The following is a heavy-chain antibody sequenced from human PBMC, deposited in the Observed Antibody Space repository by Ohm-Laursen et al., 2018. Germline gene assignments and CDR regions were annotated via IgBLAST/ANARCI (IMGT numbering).Heavy chain of an antibody. D-gene: IGHD3-10*01. CDR2: ISSSSSTI. Sequence: SLRLSCAASGFTFSSYSMNWVRQAPGKGLEWVSYISSSSSTIYYADSVKGRFTISRDNAKNSLYLQMNSLRAEDTAVYYCAVGIWFGELSVWGQGTLVTVSS. CDR3: AVGIWFGELSV. CDR1: GFTFSSYS. V-gene: IGHV3-48*01. J-gene: IGHJ4*02.